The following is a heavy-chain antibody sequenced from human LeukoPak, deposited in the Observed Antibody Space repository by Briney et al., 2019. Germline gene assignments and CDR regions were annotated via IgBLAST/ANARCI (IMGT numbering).Heavy chain of an antibody. V-gene: IGHV3-7*01. J-gene: IGHJ1*01. CDR2: IPDDGSET. CDR1: GFNFSINW. Sequence: GGSLRLPCSASGFNFSINWMTWVRQAPGKGLEWVANIPDDGSETNYVDSVKGRFIISRDNAKNSLSLQMNSLREEDTALYYCARGWATIPDWGQGTLVTVSS. CDR3: ARGWATIPD. D-gene: IGHD5-24*01.